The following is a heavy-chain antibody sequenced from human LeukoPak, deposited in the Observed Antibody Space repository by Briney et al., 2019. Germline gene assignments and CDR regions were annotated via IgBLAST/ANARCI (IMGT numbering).Heavy chain of an antibody. V-gene: IGHV3-74*01. CDR3: ARDLHGSPDW. CDR1: GFTFTTFW. CDR2: INTDGRTT. Sequence: GGSLRLSCAASGFTFTTFWMNWVRQAPGEGLVWVSLINTDGRTTTYADSVKGRFTISRDNAKNTLYLQMNSLRAADTAVYYCARDLHGSPDWWGQGTLVTVSS. J-gene: IGHJ4*02. D-gene: IGHD2-2*03.